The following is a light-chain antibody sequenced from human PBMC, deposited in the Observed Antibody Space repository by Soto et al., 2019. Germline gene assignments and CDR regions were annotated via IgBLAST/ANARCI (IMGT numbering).Light chain of an antibody. V-gene: IGKV2-28*01. J-gene: IGKJ4*01. Sequence: EIVLTQSPLSLPAPPGEPASISCRPSRNLLHSNGYYYLDWYLQKPGQSPQLLIYLGSNRASGVPDRFSGSGSGTDFTLTISRVEAEDVGVYFCSQGLDSPFTFGGGTKVDSK. CDR2: LGS. CDR3: SQGLDSPFT. CDR1: RNLLHSNGYYY.